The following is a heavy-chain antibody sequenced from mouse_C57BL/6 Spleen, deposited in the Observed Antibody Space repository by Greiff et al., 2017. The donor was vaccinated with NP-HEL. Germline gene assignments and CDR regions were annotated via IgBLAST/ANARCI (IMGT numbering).Heavy chain of an antibody. Sequence: VKLQQSGAELVKPGASVKLSCKASGYTFTSYWMHWVKQRPGRGLEWIGRIDPNSGGTKYNEKFKSKATLTVDKPSSTAYMQLSSLTSEDSAVYYCAREGGRSSLYFDYWGQGTTLTVSS. J-gene: IGHJ2*01. V-gene: IGHV1-72*01. CDR3: AREGGRSSLYFDY. CDR2: IDPNSGGT. D-gene: IGHD1-1*01. CDR1: GYTFTSYW.